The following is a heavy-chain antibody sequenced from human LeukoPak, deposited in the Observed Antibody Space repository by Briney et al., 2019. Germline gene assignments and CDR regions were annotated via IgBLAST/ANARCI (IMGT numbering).Heavy chain of an antibody. CDR2: FDPEDGET. CDR1: GYTLTELS. J-gene: IGHJ4*02. V-gene: IGHV1-24*01. Sequence: ASVKVSCKVSGYTLTELSMHWVRQAPGKGLEWVGGFDPEDGETIYAQKFQGRVTVTEDTSTDTAYMELSSLRSEDTAVHYCAMSIAAGQYYFDYWGQGTLVTVSS. D-gene: IGHD6-13*01. CDR3: AMSIAAGQYYFDY.